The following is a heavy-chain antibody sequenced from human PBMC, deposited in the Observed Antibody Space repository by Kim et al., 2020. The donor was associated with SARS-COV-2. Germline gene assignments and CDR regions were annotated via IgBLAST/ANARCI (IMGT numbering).Heavy chain of an antibody. CDR3: ARRRDGMDV. Sequence: SDTRYSPSFHGQVTISADKSISTAYLQWSSLKASDTAMYYCARRRDGMDVWGQGTTVTVSS. V-gene: IGHV5-51*01. CDR2: SDT. J-gene: IGHJ6*02.